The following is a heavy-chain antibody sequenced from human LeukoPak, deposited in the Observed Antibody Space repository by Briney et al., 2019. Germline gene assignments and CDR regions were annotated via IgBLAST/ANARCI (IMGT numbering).Heavy chain of an antibody. V-gene: IGHV4-61*01. J-gene: IGHJ4*02. D-gene: IGHD4-17*01. CDR2: IYYSGST. CDR3: AGENGDRVFDY. CDR1: GGSVSSGSYY. Sequence: SETLSLTCTVSGGSVSSGSYYWSWIRQPPWRGVEWIGYIYYSGSTNYNPSLKSRVTISVDTSKNQFSLKLSSVTAADTAVYYCAGENGDRVFDYWGQGTLVTVSS.